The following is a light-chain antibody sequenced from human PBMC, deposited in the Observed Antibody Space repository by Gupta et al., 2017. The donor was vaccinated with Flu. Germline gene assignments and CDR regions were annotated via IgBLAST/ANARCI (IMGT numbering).Light chain of an antibody. Sequence: QSALTQPASVSGSPGQSITISCIGTIRDVGAYNFVSWYQQHPGEVPKLMIFDVSSRPSGVSNRFSGSKSGSTASLTISGLQVEDEADYYCNSYTSSSPLVVFGGGTRLTVL. CDR1: IRDVGAYNF. V-gene: IGLV2-14*01. J-gene: IGLJ3*02. CDR2: DVS. CDR3: NSYTSSSPLVV.